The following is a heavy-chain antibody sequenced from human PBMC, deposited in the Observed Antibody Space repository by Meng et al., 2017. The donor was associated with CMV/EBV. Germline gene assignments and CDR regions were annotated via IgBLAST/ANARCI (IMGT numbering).Heavy chain of an antibody. D-gene: IGHD6-13*01. CDR3: AREAAAGAPDY. J-gene: IGHJ4*02. V-gene: IGHV3-74*01. Sequence: GGSLRLSCAASGSTFSSYWMHWVRQAPGKGLVWVSRINSDGSSTSYADSVKGRFTISRDNAKNTLYLQMNSLRAEDTAVYYCAREAAAGAPDYWGQGTLVTVSS. CDR1: GSTFSSYW. CDR2: INSDGSST.